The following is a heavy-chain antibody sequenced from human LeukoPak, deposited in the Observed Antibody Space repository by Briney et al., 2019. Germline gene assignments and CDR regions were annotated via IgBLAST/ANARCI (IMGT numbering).Heavy chain of an antibody. CDR1: GYTFTGYY. V-gene: IGHV1-2*02. CDR2: INPNSGGT. CDR3: ARDGGLLPYYYYYMDV. Sequence: ASVKVSCKASGYTFTGYYMHWVRQAPGQGLEWMGWINPNSGGTNYAQKFQGRVTMTRDTSISTAYMELSRLRSDDTAVYYCARDGGLLPYYYYYMDVWGKGTTVTISS. J-gene: IGHJ6*03. D-gene: IGHD2-15*01.